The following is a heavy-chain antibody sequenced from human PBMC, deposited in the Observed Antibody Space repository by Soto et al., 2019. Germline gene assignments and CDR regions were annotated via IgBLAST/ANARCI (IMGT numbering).Heavy chain of an antibody. CDR1: GFTFGGYA. D-gene: IGHD5-18*01. J-gene: IGHJ4*02. CDR2: ISGSGGST. CDR3: ARTLYSYGTDY. V-gene: IGHV3-23*01. Sequence: WGPLRVCWAASGFTFGGYARIWVRQAPGKGLEWVSTISGSGGSTYYADSVKGRFTISRDNSKNTLYLQMNSLRAEDTAVYYCARTLYSYGTDYWGQGTLVTVSS.